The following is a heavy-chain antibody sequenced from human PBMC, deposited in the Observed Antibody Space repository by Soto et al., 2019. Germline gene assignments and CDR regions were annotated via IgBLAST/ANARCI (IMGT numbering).Heavy chain of an antibody. J-gene: IGHJ3*02. D-gene: IGHD4-17*01. CDR1: GFTFSSYV. V-gene: IGHV3-30*14. CDR2: ISCDGSNK. Sequence: GGSLRLSCAASGFTFSSYVMHWVRQAPGKGLEWVAVISCDGSNKYYADSVKGRFTISRDNSKNTVYLQMNSLRAEDTAVYYCAREYRLRYLSWIGPQTDAFDIWGHGTMVTVSS. CDR3: AREYRLRYLSWIGPQTDAFDI.